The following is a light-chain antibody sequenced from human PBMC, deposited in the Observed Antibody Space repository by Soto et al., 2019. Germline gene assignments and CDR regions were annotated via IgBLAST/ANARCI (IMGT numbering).Light chain of an antibody. Sequence: QSVLTQPASVSGSPGQSISISCTGTSSDVGGYNHVSWYQQDPGKAPKLLIYDVSNRPSGVSSRFSGSKSANTASLTISGLQAEDEDDYYCSSYTSTTTRVVFGGGTKVTVL. CDR3: SSYTSTTTRVV. CDR1: SSDVGGYNH. V-gene: IGLV2-14*01. J-gene: IGLJ2*01. CDR2: DVS.